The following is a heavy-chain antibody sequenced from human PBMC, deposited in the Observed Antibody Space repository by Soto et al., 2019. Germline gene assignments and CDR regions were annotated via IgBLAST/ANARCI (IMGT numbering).Heavy chain of an antibody. CDR3: ARGVLH. CDR1: GGSISSGGYY. D-gene: IGHD3-16*01. J-gene: IGHJ4*02. Sequence: QVQLQESGPGLVKPSQTLSLTCTVAGGSISSGGYYWSWIRQHTWKGLEWIGSIYYSGSTYYNPYLKRRVTISVDTAKNQFSLKLSSVTAADTAVDYCARGVLHWGQGTLVTVSS. V-gene: IGHV4-31*03. CDR2: IYYSGST.